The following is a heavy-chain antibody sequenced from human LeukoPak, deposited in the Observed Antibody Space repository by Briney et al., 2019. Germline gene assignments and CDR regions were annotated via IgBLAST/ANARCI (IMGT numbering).Heavy chain of an antibody. CDR2: IYYSGST. V-gene: IGHV4-39*01. D-gene: IGHD3-22*01. CDR1: GGSISSSSYY. Sequence: KPSETLSLTCTVSGGSISSSSYYWGWIRQPPGKGLEWTGSIYYSGSTYYNPSLKSRVTISVDTSKNQFSLKLSSVTAADTAVYYCARITRSSGYPDYWGQGTLVTVSS. CDR3: ARITRSSGYPDY. J-gene: IGHJ4*02.